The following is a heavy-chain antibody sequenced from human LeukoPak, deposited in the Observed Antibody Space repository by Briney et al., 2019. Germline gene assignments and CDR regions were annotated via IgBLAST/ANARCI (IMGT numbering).Heavy chain of an antibody. CDR2: ISGSGAST. D-gene: IGHD6-13*01. CDR3: ARDAAPGSQYFQH. J-gene: IGHJ1*01. V-gene: IGHV3-23*01. Sequence: GGSLRLSCAASGFTFSSYAMSWVRQAPGQGLEWVSAISGSGASTYYADSVKGRFTISRDNSKNTLYLQMNSLRAEDTAVYYCARDAAPGSQYFQHWGQGTLVTVSS. CDR1: GFTFSSYA.